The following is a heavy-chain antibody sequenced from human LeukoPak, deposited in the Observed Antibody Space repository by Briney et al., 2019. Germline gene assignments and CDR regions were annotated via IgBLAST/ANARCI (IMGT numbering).Heavy chain of an antibody. J-gene: IGHJ3*02. CDR2: IYSSGTT. V-gene: IGHV4-4*07. D-gene: IGHD6-19*01. CDR1: GGSISNYY. Sequence: PSETLSLTCTVSGGSISNYYWSWIRQPAGKGLEWIGHIYSSGTTNYNPSLKSRVTMSVDTSKNQFSLNLSSVTAADTAVYFCARGRHCTSGSWYWGDFHIWGQGTMVTVSS. CDR3: ARGRHCTSGSWYWGDFHI.